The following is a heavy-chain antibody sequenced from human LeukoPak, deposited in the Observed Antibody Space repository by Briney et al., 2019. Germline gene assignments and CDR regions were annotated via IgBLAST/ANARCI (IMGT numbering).Heavy chain of an antibody. Sequence: GGSLRLSCAASGFTFDDYGMSWVRQAPGKGLEWVSGINWNGGSTGYADSVKGRFTISRGNAKNSLYLQMNSLRAEDTALYYCASYGDYAWGTFDYWGQGTLVTVSS. J-gene: IGHJ4*02. V-gene: IGHV3-20*04. CDR3: ASYGDYAWGTFDY. CDR2: INWNGGST. D-gene: IGHD4-17*01. CDR1: GFTFDDYG.